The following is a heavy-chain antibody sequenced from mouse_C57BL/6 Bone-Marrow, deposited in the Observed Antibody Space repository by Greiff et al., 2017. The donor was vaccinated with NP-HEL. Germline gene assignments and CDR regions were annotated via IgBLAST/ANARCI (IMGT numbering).Heavy chain of an antibody. CDR3: ARGPLGNFDY. CDR1: GFTFSDYY. CDR2: INYDGSST. V-gene: IGHV5-16*01. J-gene: IGHJ2*01. Sequence: EVKLMESEGGLVQPGRSMKLSCTASGFTFSDYYMAWVRQVPEKGLEWVANINYDGSSTYYLDSLKSRFIISRDNAKNILYLQMSSLKSEDTATYYCARGPLGNFDYWGQGTTLTVSS.